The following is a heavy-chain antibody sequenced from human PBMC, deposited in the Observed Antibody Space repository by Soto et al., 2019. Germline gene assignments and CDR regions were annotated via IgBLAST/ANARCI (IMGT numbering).Heavy chain of an antibody. Sequence: QVALVQSGPEVKKPGASVKVSCKASGYSFTNYAIGWVRQAPGQGLEWVGWISPFHGDTNYAQNFQGRITVTTDSSTSTAYMDLGRLRSDDTAVYYCARSDHVDRYFDYWGQGT. CDR3: ARSDHVDRYFDY. CDR2: ISPFHGDT. D-gene: IGHD3-16*01. J-gene: IGHJ4*02. CDR1: GYSFTNYA. V-gene: IGHV1-18*01.